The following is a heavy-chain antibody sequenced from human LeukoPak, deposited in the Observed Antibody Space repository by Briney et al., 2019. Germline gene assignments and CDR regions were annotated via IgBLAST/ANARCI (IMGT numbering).Heavy chain of an antibody. V-gene: IGHV4-59*01. CDR3: ARTQHSSSWSAFDI. CDR1: GGSISGYY. Sequence: SETQSLTCTVSGGSISGYYWGWIRQPPGKGLEWVGYVHYSGTTNYNPSLKSRVTISLDTSKNQFSLKLRSLTAADTAMYYCARTQHSSSWSAFDIWGQGTMVSVSS. CDR2: VHYSGTT. D-gene: IGHD6-13*01. J-gene: IGHJ3*02.